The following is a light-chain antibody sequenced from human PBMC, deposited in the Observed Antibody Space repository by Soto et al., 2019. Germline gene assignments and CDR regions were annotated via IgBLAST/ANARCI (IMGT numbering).Light chain of an antibody. J-gene: IGKJ4*01. Sequence: DIQLTQSPSFLSASVGDRVTITCRASQGISRYLAWYQQKPGKAPNLLIYAASTLQSGVPSRFSGSGSGTEFTLTIGSLQPEDFATYYCQQLNSYPRTFGGGTKVEIK. CDR3: QQLNSYPRT. V-gene: IGKV1-9*01. CDR1: QGISRY. CDR2: AAS.